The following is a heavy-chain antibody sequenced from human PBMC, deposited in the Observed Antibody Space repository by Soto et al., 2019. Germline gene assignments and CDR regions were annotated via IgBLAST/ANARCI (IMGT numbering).Heavy chain of an antibody. CDR3: AKGRTDYYYYMHV. Sequence: GGSLRLSCAASGFTFDDYAMHWVRQVPGKGLEWVSGISWNSGSIGYADSVKGRFTISRDNAKNSLYLQMNSLRAEDTALYYCAKGRTDYYYYMHVWGKATTVTVS. CDR2: ISWNSGSI. J-gene: IGHJ6*03. V-gene: IGHV3-9*01. CDR1: GFTFDDYA.